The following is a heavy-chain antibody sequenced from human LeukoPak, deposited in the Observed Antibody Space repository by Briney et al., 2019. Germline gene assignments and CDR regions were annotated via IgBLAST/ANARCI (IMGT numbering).Heavy chain of an antibody. Sequence: GGSLRLSCAASGLTFSYYWMHWVRQAPGKGLEWVANIRKDGSEKNYVDSVKGRFTISRDNAKNSLYLQMNSLRADDTALYYCARHWEGVESDAFDIWGQGTMVTVSS. CDR3: ARHWEGVESDAFDI. D-gene: IGHD1-26*01. CDR2: IRKDGSEK. V-gene: IGHV3-7*04. J-gene: IGHJ3*02. CDR1: GLTFSYYW.